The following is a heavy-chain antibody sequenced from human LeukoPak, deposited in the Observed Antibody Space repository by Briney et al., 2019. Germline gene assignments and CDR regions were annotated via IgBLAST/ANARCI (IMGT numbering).Heavy chain of an antibody. CDR2: ISYDGSNK. Sequence: GGSLRLSCAASGFTFSSYAMHWVRQAPGKGLEWVAVISYDGSNKYYADSVKGRFTISRDNSKNTLYLQMNSLRAEDTAVYYCARGTFSSGYYTGIIGCWGQGTLVTVSS. CDR3: ARGTFSSGYYTGIIGC. J-gene: IGHJ4*02. V-gene: IGHV3-30-3*01. D-gene: IGHD3-3*01. CDR1: GFTFSSYA.